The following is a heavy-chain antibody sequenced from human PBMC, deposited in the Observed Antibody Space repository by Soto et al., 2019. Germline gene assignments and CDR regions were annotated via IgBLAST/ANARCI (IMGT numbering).Heavy chain of an antibody. D-gene: IGHD6-13*01. CDR1: AGSLSSYY. CDR2: IYYTGST. V-gene: IGHV4-59*08. Sequence: SETLSLTCTVSAGSLSSYYWSWIRQPPGKGLEWIAYIYYTGSTYYNPSLKSRVTISVDTSNNQFSLKLRSVTAADTAVYYCARHSQYSSNWSGHDFEYWGQGALVTVSS. CDR3: ARHSQYSSNWSGHDFEY. J-gene: IGHJ4*02.